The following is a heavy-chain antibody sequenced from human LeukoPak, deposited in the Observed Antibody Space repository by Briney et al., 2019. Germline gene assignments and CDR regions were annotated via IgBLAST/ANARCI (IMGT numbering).Heavy chain of an antibody. J-gene: IGHJ4*02. CDR3: TRDLRSSGYYAFDY. CDR2: ISTSSSYI. Sequence: PGGALRLSCAASGFTFGDYGMSWVRQAPGKGLEWVSCISTSSSYIYYADSVKGRFTTSRDNAKNSLYLQMNSLRAEDTAVYYCTRDLRSSGYYAFDYWGQGTLVTVSS. D-gene: IGHD3-22*01. V-gene: IGHV3-21*01. CDR1: GFTFGDYG.